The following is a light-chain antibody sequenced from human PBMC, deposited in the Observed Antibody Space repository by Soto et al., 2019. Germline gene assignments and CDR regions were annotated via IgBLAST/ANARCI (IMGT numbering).Light chain of an antibody. V-gene: IGKV1-5*01. Sequence: DIQMTQSPSSLSASVGDRVTITCRASQSISSWLAWYQQKPGKAPNLLIYDASNLEGGVPSRFSGSGSGTEFTLTITSLQPDDFATYFCQHRGGTFGPGTKVDIK. CDR1: QSISSW. J-gene: IGKJ3*01. CDR3: QHRGGT. CDR2: DAS.